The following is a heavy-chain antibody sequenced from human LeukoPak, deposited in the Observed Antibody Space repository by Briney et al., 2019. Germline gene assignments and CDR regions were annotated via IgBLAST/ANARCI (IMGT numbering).Heavy chain of an antibody. CDR1: GFTFSSCP. CDR3: AREGTPGSYDY. Sequence: GGSLRLSCVASGFTFSSCPMHWVRQAPGKGLESVSAISGDGITTYYANSERGRFTISRDNSKNTLYLQMGSLRPEDTAVYYCAREGTPGSYDYWGQGTLVTVSS. J-gene: IGHJ4*02. V-gene: IGHV3-64*01. D-gene: IGHD3-9*01. CDR2: ISGDGITT.